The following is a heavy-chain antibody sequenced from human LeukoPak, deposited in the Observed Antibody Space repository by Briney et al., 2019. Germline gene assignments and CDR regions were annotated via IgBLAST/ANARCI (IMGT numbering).Heavy chain of an antibody. CDR3: VRRTTGEYYFDY. Sequence: GESLQISCQGSGYRFTIYWIGWVRQMPGGGLEWIGIIYPGDSDIRYSPSFQGQVNISADKSISTAYLQWSSLKASDTAMYYCVRRTTGEYYFDYWGQGTLVTVSS. D-gene: IGHD7-27*01. V-gene: IGHV5-51*01. J-gene: IGHJ4*02. CDR1: GYRFTIYW. CDR2: IYPGDSDI.